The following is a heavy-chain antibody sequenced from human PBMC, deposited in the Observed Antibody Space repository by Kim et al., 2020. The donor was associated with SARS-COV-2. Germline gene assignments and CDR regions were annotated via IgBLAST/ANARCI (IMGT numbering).Heavy chain of an antibody. V-gene: IGHV3-48*02. J-gene: IGHJ4*02. D-gene: IGHD3-22*01. Sequence: GGSLRLSCAASGFTFSSYSMNWVRQAPGKGLEWVSYISSSSSTIYYADSVKGRFTISRDNAKNSLYLQMNSLRDEDTAVYYCARDAFSTYYYDSSGYCFDYWGQGTLVTVSS. CDR1: GFTFSSYS. CDR2: ISSSSSTI. CDR3: ARDAFSTYYYDSSGYCFDY.